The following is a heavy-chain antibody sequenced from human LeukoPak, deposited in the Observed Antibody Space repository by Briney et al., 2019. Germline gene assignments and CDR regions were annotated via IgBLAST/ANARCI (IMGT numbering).Heavy chain of an antibody. CDR1: GGSITNYY. CDR2: IYSTGII. CDR3: TRDSGTSGEVKFDP. J-gene: IGHJ5*02. V-gene: IGHV4-4*07. D-gene: IGHD3-10*01. Sequence: SETLPLTCTVSGGSITNYYWSWIRQSAGKGLEWIGRIYSTGIITYNPSLKSRVTMSVDTSKNQLSLRLISVTAADTAVYYCTRDSGTSGEVKFDPWGQGSLVTVSS.